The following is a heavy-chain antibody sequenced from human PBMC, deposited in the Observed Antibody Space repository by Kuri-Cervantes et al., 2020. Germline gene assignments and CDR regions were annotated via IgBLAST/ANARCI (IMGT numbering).Heavy chain of an antibody. D-gene: IGHD6-19*01. CDR1: GYTFTYRY. CDR3: ASLHSSGWYGEAFDT. J-gene: IGHJ3*02. Sequence: SVKVSCKASGYTFTYRYLHWVRQAPGQALEWMGWITPFNGNTNYAQKFQDRVTITRDRSMSTAYMELSSLRSEDTAMYYCASLHSSGWYGEAFDTWGQGTMVTVSS. CDR2: ITPFNGNT. V-gene: IGHV1-45*02.